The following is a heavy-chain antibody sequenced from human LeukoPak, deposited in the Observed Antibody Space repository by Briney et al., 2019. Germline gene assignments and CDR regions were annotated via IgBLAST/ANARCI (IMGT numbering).Heavy chain of an antibody. CDR1: GGSISSGDYY. D-gene: IGHD6-6*01. CDR3: AISSSSAPFYFDY. CDR2: IYYTGST. V-gene: IGHV4-30-4*01. Sequence: PSETLSLTCTVSGGSISSGDYYWSWIRQPPGKGLEWIGYIYYTGSTYYNPSLKSRVTISIDTSKNQFSLKLSSVTAADTAVFYCAISSSSAPFYFDYWGQGTLATVSS. J-gene: IGHJ4*02.